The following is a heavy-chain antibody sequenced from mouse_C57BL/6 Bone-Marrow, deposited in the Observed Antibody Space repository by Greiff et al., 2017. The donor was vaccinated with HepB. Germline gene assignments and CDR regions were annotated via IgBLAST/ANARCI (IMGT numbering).Heavy chain of an antibody. J-gene: IGHJ2*01. D-gene: IGHD3-3*01. Sequence: QVQLQQPGAELVKPGASVKLSCKASGYTFTSYWMHWVKQRPGQGLEWIGMIHPNSGSTNYNEKFKSKATLTVDKSSSTAYMQLSSLTAEDSAVYYCAREGGTRYFDYWGQGTTLTVSS. CDR2: IHPNSGST. V-gene: IGHV1-64*01. CDR1: GYTFTSYW. CDR3: AREGGTRYFDY.